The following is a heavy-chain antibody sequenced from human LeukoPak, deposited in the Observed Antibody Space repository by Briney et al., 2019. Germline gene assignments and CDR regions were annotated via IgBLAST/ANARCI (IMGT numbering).Heavy chain of an antibody. J-gene: IGHJ4*02. V-gene: IGHV4-59*01. CDR3: ARDSGPRFDY. Sequence: SETLSLTCAVYGGSISSYYWSWIRQPPGKGLEWIGYIYYSGSTNYNPSLKSRVTISVDTSKNQFSLKVSSVTAADTAVHYCARDSGPRFDYWGQGTLVTVSS. D-gene: IGHD6-19*01. CDR2: IYYSGST. CDR1: GGSISSYY.